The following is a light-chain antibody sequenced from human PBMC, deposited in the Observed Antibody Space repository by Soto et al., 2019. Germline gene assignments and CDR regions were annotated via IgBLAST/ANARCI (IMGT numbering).Light chain of an antibody. Sequence: DLQVTQSPSFVSASVGDRVAITCRASQSISTWLAWYQQKPGGTPKLLIYSASSLQSGVPSRFRGSGSETDFTLTISSLQPEDFASYFCQQADSFPWTFGQGTKVE. CDR2: SAS. CDR3: QQADSFPWT. V-gene: IGKV1-12*02. J-gene: IGKJ1*01. CDR1: QSISTW.